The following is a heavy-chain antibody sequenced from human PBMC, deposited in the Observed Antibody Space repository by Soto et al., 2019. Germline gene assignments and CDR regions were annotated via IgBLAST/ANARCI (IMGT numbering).Heavy chain of an antibody. CDR2: INPSGGST. J-gene: IGHJ4*02. CDR1: GYTFTSYY. CDR3: ARVGYSYGRSPQFDY. Sequence: QVQLVQSGAEVKKPGASVKVSCKASGYTFTSYYMHWVRQAPGQGLEWMGIINPSGGSTSYAQKFQGRVTMTRDTSTSTVYMELSSLRSEDTAVYYCARVGYSYGRSPQFDYWGQGTLVTVSS. V-gene: IGHV1-46*01. D-gene: IGHD5-18*01.